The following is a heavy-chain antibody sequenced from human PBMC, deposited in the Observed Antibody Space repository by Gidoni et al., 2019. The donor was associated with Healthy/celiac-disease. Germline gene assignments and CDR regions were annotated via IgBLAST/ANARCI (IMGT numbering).Heavy chain of an antibody. V-gene: IGHV4-38-2*02. D-gene: IGHD3-16*01. CDR3: AGGQPLAPFDY. CDR1: GYSISSGYY. CDR2: IYHSGST. J-gene: IGHJ4*02. Sequence: QVQLQESGPGLVKPSATLSLTCTVSGYSISSGYYWGWIRQPPGKGLEWIGSIYHSGSTYYNPSIKSRVTISVDTSKNQFSLKLSSVTAADTAVYYCAGGQPLAPFDYWGQGTLVTVSS.